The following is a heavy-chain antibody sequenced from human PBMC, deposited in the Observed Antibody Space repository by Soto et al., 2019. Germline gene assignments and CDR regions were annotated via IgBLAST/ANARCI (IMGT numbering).Heavy chain of an antibody. CDR1: GFTFSSYG. CDR2: IWYDGSNK. D-gene: IGHD2-2*01. V-gene: IGHV3-33*01. J-gene: IGHJ2*01. Sequence: QVQLVESGGGVVQPGRSLRLSCAASGFTFSSYGMHWVRQAPGKGLEWVAVIWYDGSNKYYADSVKGRFTISRDNSKNTLYLQMNSLRAEDTAVYYCARDSPSDEVPAAQLASYWYFDLWGRGTLVTVSS. CDR3: ARDSPSDEVPAAQLASYWYFDL.